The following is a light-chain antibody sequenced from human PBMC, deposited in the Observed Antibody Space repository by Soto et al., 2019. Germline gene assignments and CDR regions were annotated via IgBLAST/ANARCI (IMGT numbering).Light chain of an antibody. V-gene: IGKV1-39*01. Sequence: DIRMTQSPSSLSASAGDRVTITCRASASISTFLNWYQQTPGNAPKLLIYGASSLQTGVPSRFSGSGSGTDFTLTISSLQPEDFATYYCQQSYITPWTFGQGTKVEIK. CDR1: ASISTF. J-gene: IGKJ1*01. CDR2: GAS. CDR3: QQSYITPWT.